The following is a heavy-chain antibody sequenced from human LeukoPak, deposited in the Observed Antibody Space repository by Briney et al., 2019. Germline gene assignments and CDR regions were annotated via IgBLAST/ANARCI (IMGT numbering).Heavy chain of an antibody. CDR1: GGFISGSGHY. CDR2: IHPGGSI. CDR3: STGGDTAKGGDS. V-gene: IGHV4-31*03. D-gene: IGHD5-18*01. Sequence: SETLSLTCTVSGGFISGSGHYWTWTRQHPGEGLEWLGFIHPGGSIYYNPSLSCRLIISADTSKNQMSLKLSSVTAADTAVYYCSTGGDTAKGGDSWGQGTLVTVSS. J-gene: IGHJ4*02.